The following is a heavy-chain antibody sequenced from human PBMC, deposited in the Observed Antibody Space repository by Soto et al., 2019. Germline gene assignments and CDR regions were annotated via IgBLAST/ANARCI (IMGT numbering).Heavy chain of an antibody. CDR3: ARAAPRYYYYYGMDV. Sequence: SQTLSLTCAISGDSVSSNSAAWNWIRQSPSRGLEWLGRTYYRSKWYNDDAVSVKSRITINPDTSKNQFSLQLNSVTPEDTAVYSCARAAPRYYYYYGMDVCRQRSTVSVSS. CDR1: GDSVSSNSAA. J-gene: IGHJ6*02. CDR2: TYYRSKWYN. V-gene: IGHV6-1*01.